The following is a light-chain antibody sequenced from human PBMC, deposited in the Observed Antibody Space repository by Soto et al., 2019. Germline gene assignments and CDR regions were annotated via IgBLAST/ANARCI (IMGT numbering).Light chain of an antibody. J-gene: IGKJ1*01. CDR1: QGISNY. CDR2: VAS. V-gene: IGKV1-27*01. Sequence: DIQMTQSPSSLSASVGDRVTITCRASQGISNYLAWYQQQPGKVPKLLIYVASTLQSGVPSRFSGSGSGTDFTLTISSLQPEDGATYYGQKYNSAPWTFGQGTKVEIK. CDR3: QKYNSAPWT.